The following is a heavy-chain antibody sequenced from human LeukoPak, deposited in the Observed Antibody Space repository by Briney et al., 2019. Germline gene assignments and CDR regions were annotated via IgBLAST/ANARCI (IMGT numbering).Heavy chain of an antibody. Sequence: GGSLRLSCAASGFTFSSCSMNWVRQAPGKGLEWVSSISSSSSYIYYADSVKGRFTISRDNAKNSLYLQMNSLRAEDTAVYYCASLNYYDSSGYPWYWGQGTLVTVSS. V-gene: IGHV3-21*01. CDR3: ASLNYYDSSGYPWY. J-gene: IGHJ4*02. CDR2: ISSSSSYI. CDR1: GFTFSSCS. D-gene: IGHD3-22*01.